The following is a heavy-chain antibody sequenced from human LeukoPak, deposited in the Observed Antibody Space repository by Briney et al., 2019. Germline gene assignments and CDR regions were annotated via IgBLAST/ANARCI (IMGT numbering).Heavy chain of an antibody. CDR1: GGSFSGYY. CDR3: ARQLITSPQWLYPQNYYYYMDV. D-gene: IGHD6-19*01. V-gene: IGHV4-34*01. Sequence: PSETLSLTCAVYGGSFSGYYWSWIRQPPGKGLEWIGEINHSGSTNYNPSLKSRVTISVDTSKNQFSLKLSSVTAADTAVYYCARQLITSPQWLYPQNYYYYMDVWGKGTTVTISS. CDR2: INHSGST. J-gene: IGHJ6*03.